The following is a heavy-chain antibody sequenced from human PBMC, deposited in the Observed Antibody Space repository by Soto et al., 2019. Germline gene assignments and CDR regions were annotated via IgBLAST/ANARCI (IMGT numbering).Heavy chain of an antibody. CDR1: GYTLTELS. Sequence: ASVKVSCKASGYTLTELSMHWVRQAPGKGLEWMGGFDPEDGETIYAQKFQGRVTMTEDTSTDTAYMELSSLRSEDTAVYYCATAVPRSGKGYFDYWGQGTLVTVSS. J-gene: IGHJ4*02. CDR3: ATAVPRSGKGYFDY. V-gene: IGHV1-24*01. D-gene: IGHD3-10*01. CDR2: FDPEDGET.